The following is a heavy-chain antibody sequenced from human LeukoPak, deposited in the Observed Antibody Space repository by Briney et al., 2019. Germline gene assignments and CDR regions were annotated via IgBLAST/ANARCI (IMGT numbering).Heavy chain of an antibody. J-gene: IGHJ4*02. CDR3: ARGVVGAPVVVY. CDR2: IYSGGNT. CDR1: GFTVSNNY. Sequence: GGSLRLSCAASGFTVSNNYMSWVRQAPGKGLEWVSVIYSGGNTFYADSVKGRFTISRDNSKNTLYLQMNSLRAEDRAVYYCARGVVGAPVVVYWGQGTQVTVSS. V-gene: IGHV3-66*01. D-gene: IGHD1-26*01.